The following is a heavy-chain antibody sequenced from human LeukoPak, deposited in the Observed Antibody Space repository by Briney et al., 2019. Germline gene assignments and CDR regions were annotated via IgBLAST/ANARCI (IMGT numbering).Heavy chain of an antibody. Sequence: SGGSLRLSCAASGFTFSSYGMSWVRQAPGKGLEWVSAISGSGGSTYYADSVKGRFTISRDNSKNTLYLQMNSLRAEDTAVYYCAKDPYYDSSGYPNWFDPWGQGTLVTVSS. CDR1: GFTFSSYG. J-gene: IGHJ5*02. CDR2: ISGSGGST. D-gene: IGHD3-22*01. CDR3: AKDPYYDSSGYPNWFDP. V-gene: IGHV3-23*01.